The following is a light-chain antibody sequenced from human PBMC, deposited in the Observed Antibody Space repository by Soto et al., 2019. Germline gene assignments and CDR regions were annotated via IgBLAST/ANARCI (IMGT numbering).Light chain of an antibody. CDR1: QSIATSQ. CDR2: GAS. Sequence: EIVLTQSPGTLSLSPGERATLFCRASQSIATSQLAWYQQKPGQAPRLLIGASTRATGIPDRFSDSGSGTDFTLTIRRLEPEDFAVYYCQQFAASPRTFGQGTTVEIK. V-gene: IGKV3-20*01. J-gene: IGKJ1*01. CDR3: QQFAASPRT.